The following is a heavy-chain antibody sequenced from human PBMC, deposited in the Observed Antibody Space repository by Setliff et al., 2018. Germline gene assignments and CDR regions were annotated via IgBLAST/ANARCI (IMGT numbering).Heavy chain of an antibody. J-gene: IGHJ3*02. CDR2: INPSGGLT. Sequence: ASVKVSCKASGYTLTNYYMHWVRQAPGQGLEWMGIINPSGGLTRYAQKFQGRVTMTRDTSTSTVYVEVSSLRSEDTAVYYCARDRYYNSWSGTSITAPHDAFDIWGQGTMVTVSS. V-gene: IGHV1-46*03. CDR1: GYTLTNYY. D-gene: IGHD3-3*01. CDR3: ARDRYYNSWSGTSITAPHDAFDI.